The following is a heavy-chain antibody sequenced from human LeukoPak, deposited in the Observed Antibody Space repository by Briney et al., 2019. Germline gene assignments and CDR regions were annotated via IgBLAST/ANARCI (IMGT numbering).Heavy chain of an antibody. CDR3: ARDPSSSYFDY. D-gene: IGHD6-13*01. CDR1: GGSISSYY. J-gene: IGHJ4*02. CDR2: IYYSGST. V-gene: IGHV4-59*01. Sequence: SETQSLTCTVSGGSISSYYWSWIRQPPGKGLEWIGYIYYSGSTNYNPSLKSRVTISVDTSKNQFSLKLSSVTAAVTAVYYCARDPSSSYFDYWGQGTLVSASS.